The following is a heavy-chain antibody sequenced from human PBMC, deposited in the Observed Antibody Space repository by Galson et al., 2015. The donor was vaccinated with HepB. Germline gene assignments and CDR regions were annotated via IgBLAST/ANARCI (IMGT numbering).Heavy chain of an antibody. CDR2: TIPNLGLP. V-gene: IGHV1-69*04. CDR3: ARDREEWIGEAVPHSSFYFYGMAV. CDR1: GGSFTNYA. J-gene: IGHJ6*02. Sequence: SVKVSCKASGGSFTNYAISWVRQAPGQGLEWMGRTIPNLGLPKYAQKFQGRVTISADKSTSTVYMELSSLSSEDTAVYYCARDREEWIGEAVPHSSFYFYGMAVWGQGTTVTVSS. D-gene: IGHD3-10*01.